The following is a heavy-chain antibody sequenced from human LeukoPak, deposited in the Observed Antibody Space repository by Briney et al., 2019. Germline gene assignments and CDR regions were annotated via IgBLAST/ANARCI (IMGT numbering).Heavy chain of an antibody. Sequence: GGSLRLSCAASGFTFNNYGMHWVRQAPGKGLEWVAVISYDGRNKHYPDSVKGRFTISRDISTDTLWLQMDSLRTEDTAMYYCAKGPLRGTAAAIDYWGQGTLVTVSS. J-gene: IGHJ4*02. CDR2: ISYDGRNK. D-gene: IGHD2-2*01. CDR3: AKGPLRGTAAAIDY. CDR1: GFTFNNYG. V-gene: IGHV3-30*18.